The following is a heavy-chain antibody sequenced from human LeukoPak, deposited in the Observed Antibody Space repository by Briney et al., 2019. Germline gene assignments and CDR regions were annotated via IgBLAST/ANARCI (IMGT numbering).Heavy chain of an antibody. V-gene: IGHV3-48*01. CDR3: ARDSMYAFDV. Sequence: GGSLRLSCAASGFTFSSYSMNWVRQAPGKGLEWISYFSTSSGTISYADSVKGRFTISRDNAKNSLYLQMNSLRAEDTAVYYCARDSMYAFDVWGQGTMVTVSS. CDR1: GFTFSSYS. D-gene: IGHD2-2*01. CDR2: FSTSSGTI. J-gene: IGHJ3*01.